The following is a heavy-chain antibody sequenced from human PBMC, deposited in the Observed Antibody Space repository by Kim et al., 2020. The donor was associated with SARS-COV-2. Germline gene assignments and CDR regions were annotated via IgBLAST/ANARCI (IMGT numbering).Heavy chain of an antibody. V-gene: IGHV3-23*01. CDR1: GFTFSDYA. Sequence: GGSLRLSCTASGFTFSDYATNWVRQSPGKGLEWVSAITNSGNTYYADSVRGRFTISRDSSKNTLYLQMNSLTAEDTAVYYCARDGSIGWAWFDPWGQGTL. D-gene: IGHD3-22*01. J-gene: IGHJ5*02. CDR3: ARDGSIGWAWFDP. CDR2: ITNSGNT.